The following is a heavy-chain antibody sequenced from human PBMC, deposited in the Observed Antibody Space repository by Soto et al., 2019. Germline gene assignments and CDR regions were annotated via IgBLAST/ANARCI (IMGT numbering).Heavy chain of an antibody. Sequence: QVQLQESGPGLVKPSETLSLTCTVSGGSISSYYWSWIRQSPGKGLVWIGNIYYSGSTNYSPSLKIRVTISVHRSKNQFTLKLRSVTAADTAVYYCARANYFASWGHGAMVTVSS. V-gene: IGHV4-59*01. CDR2: IYYSGST. CDR3: ARANYFAS. J-gene: IGHJ3*02. D-gene: IGHD2-8*01. CDR1: GGSISSYY.